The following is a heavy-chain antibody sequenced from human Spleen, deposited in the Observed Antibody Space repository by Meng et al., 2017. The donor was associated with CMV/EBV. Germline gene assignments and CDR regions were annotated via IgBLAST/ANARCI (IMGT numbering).Heavy chain of an antibody. J-gene: IGHJ4*02. D-gene: IGHD4-23*01. Sequence: CTVSGDSVSSDSYFWSWIRQPPGKGLEWIGYIYYSGSTNYNPSLKSRVTISVDTSTNQFSLKLSSVTAADTAVYYCARDTTVGNILDYWGQGTLVTVS. CDR1: GDSVSSDSYF. CDR2: IYYSGST. CDR3: ARDTTVGNILDY. V-gene: IGHV4-61*01.